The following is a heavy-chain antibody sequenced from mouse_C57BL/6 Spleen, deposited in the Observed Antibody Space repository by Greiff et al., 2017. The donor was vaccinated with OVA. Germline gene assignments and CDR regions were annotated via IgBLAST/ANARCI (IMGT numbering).Heavy chain of an antibody. Sequence: QVQLQQPGAELVKPGASVKLSCKASGYTFTSYWMQWVKQRPGQGLEWIGEIDPSDSYTNYNQKFKGKATLTVDTSSSTAYMQLSSLTSEDSAVDYCTRYDYCYAIDYWGQGTSVTVSA. CDR2: IDPSDSYT. J-gene: IGHJ4*01. CDR1: GYTFTSYW. CDR3: TRYDYCYAIDY. D-gene: IGHD2-4*01. V-gene: IGHV1-50*01.